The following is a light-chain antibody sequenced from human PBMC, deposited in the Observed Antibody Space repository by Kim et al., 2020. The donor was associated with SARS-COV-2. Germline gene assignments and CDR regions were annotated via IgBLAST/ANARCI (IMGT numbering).Light chain of an antibody. V-gene: IGKV3-11*01. J-gene: IGKJ4*01. CDR3: QQREDWPLT. CDR1: QSVSTS. CDR2: DAS. Sequence: SLSPGERPTLSYRASQSVSTSVAWFQHKPGQAPRLLIHDASYRATGIPARFSGSGSGTDFTLTITGLQAEDFAVYYCQQREDWPLTFGGGTKVDIK.